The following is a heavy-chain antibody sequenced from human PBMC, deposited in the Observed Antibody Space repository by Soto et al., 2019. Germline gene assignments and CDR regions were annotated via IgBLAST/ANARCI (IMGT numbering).Heavy chain of an antibody. CDR2: ISSSGSTI. D-gene: IGHD5-12*01. J-gene: IGHJ4*02. Sequence: GGSLRLSCAASGFTFSDYYMSWIRQAPGKGLEWVSYISSSGSTIYYADSVKGRFTISRDNAKNSLYLQMNSLRAEDTAVYYRARVHFLSGYDYFDYWGQGTLVTVSS. V-gene: IGHV3-11*01. CDR1: GFTFSDYY. CDR3: ARVHFLSGYDYFDY.